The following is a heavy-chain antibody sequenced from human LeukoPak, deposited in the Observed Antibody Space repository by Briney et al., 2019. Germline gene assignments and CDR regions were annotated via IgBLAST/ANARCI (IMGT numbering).Heavy chain of an antibody. Sequence: SQTLSLTCTVSGGSISSGDYYWSWIRQPPGKGLEWIGYIYYSGSTYSNPSLKSRVTMSVDTSKNQFSLKMSSVTAADTAVYYCASNYGSGSYHYFDYWGQGTLVTVSS. CDR1: GGSISSGDYY. CDR2: IYYSGST. V-gene: IGHV4-30-4*01. CDR3: ASNYGSGSYHYFDY. D-gene: IGHD3-10*01. J-gene: IGHJ4*02.